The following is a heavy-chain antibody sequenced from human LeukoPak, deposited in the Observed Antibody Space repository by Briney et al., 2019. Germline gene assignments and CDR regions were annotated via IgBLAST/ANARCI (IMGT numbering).Heavy chain of an antibody. CDR1: GGSISSGGYY. V-gene: IGHV4-31*03. J-gene: IGHJ6*04. CDR3: ARTFPYTTYYNYGMDV. Sequence: PSETLSLTCTVSGGSISSGGYYWSWIRQHPGKGLEWIGYIYYSGSTYYNPSLKSRVTISVDTSKNQFSLKLSSVTAADTAVYYCARTFPYTTYYNYGMDVWGKGTTVTVSS. CDR2: IYYSGST. D-gene: IGHD2-2*02.